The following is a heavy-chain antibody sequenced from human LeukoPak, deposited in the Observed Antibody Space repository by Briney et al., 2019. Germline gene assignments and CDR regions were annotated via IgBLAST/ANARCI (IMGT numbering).Heavy chain of an antibody. Sequence: SEILSLTCAVYGGSFSGYYWSWLRQPPGKGLEWIGEINHSGSTNYNPSLKSRVTISVDTSKNQFSLKLSSVTAADTAVYYCARRRNWGPLIDYWGQGTLVTVSS. CDR2: INHSGST. CDR3: ARRRNWGPLIDY. J-gene: IGHJ4*02. CDR1: GGSFSGYY. V-gene: IGHV4-34*01. D-gene: IGHD7-27*01.